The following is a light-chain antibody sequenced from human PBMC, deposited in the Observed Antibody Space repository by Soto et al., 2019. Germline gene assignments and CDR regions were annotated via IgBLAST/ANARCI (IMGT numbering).Light chain of an antibody. Sequence: SVLPQPPSSSGTPGQRVTISCSGSSSNIGTNTVNWYQQLPGTAPKLLIYSNNQRPSGVPDRFSGSKSGTSAPLAISGLQSEDEADYYCAAWDDSLSGNVFGSGTKVTVL. CDR2: SNN. CDR1: SSNIGTNT. V-gene: IGLV1-44*01. J-gene: IGLJ1*01. CDR3: AAWDDSLSGNV.